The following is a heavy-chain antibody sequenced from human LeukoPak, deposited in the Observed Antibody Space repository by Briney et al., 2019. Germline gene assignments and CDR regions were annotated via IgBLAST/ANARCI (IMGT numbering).Heavy chain of an antibody. Sequence: ASVKVSCKASGYTFIGYYIHWVRQAPGQGLEWMGWINPKSGGTNYAQKFQGRVTMTRDTSISTAYMELSRLRSDDTAVYYCARVGGGAMRGYYYYYMDVWGKGTTVTVSS. CDR2: INPKSGGT. J-gene: IGHJ6*03. D-gene: IGHD3-16*01. CDR3: ARVGGGAMRGYYYYYMDV. V-gene: IGHV1-2*02. CDR1: GYTFIGYY.